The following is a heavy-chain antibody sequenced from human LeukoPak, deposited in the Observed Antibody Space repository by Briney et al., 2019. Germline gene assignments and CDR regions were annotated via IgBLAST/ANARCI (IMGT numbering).Heavy chain of an antibody. J-gene: IGHJ6*03. CDR3: ARHQWHYYYYMGV. D-gene: IGHD6-19*01. CDR1: GGSIRSSSYY. Sequence: SDTLSLTCTVSGGSIRSSSYYWGWIRQPPGKVLEWIGRVYYSGDTYYSPSLKSRRVTISVDTFKHQFSLRLSSVTAADTAVYYCARHQWHYYYYMGVWGKGSTVTVSS. V-gene: IGHV4-39*01. CDR2: VYYSGDT.